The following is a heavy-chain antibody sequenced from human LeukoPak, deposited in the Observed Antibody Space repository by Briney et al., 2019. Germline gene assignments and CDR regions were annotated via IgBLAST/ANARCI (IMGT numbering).Heavy chain of an antibody. CDR2: IKQDGSEK. J-gene: IGHJ4*02. Sequence: GGSLRLSCAASTFTFSRYWMSWVRQTPGKGLEWVAHIKQDGSEKYYVDSVKGRFTISRDNSKNTLYLQMNSLRAEDTAVYYCARGPSGYHNTGGQGTLVTVSS. CDR1: TFTFSRYW. D-gene: IGHD5-12*01. V-gene: IGHV3-7*01. CDR3: ARGPSGYHNT.